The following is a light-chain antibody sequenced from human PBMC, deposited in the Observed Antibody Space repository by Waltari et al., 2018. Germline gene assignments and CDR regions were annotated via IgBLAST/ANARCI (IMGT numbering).Light chain of an antibody. CDR1: QSIGRY. V-gene: IGKV3-20*01. J-gene: IGKJ1*01. CDR3: QNHERLPAV. Sequence: EIVLTQSPGTLSLSPGESATLSCRASQSIGRYLVWYQQKPSQAPRLLIYGASSRAAGIPDRFSGSGSGTDFSLTISRLEPEDFAVYYCQNHERLPAVFGQGTKVEIK. CDR2: GAS.